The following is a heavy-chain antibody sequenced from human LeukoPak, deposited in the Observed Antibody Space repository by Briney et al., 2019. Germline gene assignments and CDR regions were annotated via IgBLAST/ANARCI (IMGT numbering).Heavy chain of an antibody. CDR2: INPSGGST. J-gene: IGHJ1*01. Sequence: GASVKVSCKASGYTFTSYDMHWVRQAPGQGLEWMGIINPSGGSTSYAQIFQGRVTMTRDTSTSTVYVGLSSLRSEDTAVYYCARGGSSWYRGSFQHWGQGTLVTVSS. CDR1: GYTFTSYD. V-gene: IGHV1-46*01. CDR3: ARGGSSWYRGSFQH. D-gene: IGHD6-13*01.